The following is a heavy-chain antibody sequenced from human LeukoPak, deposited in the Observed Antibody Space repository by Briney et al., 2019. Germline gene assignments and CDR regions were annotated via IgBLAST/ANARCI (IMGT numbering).Heavy chain of an antibody. CDR1: GYTFTSYD. CDR2: MNPNSGNT. Sequence: GASVKVSCKASGYTFTSYDINWVRQATGQGLEWMGWMNPNSGNTGYAQKFQGRVTITRNTSISTAYMELSSLRSEDTAVYYCARGIPPPEDFWSGSNWFDPWGQGTLVTVSS. V-gene: IGHV1-8*03. D-gene: IGHD3-3*01. J-gene: IGHJ5*02. CDR3: ARGIPPPEDFWSGSNWFDP.